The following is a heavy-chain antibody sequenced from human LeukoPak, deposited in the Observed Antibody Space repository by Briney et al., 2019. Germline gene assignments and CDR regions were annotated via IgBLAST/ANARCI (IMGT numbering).Heavy chain of an antibody. CDR3: ARDNIVVVAATKAYYFDY. Sequence: SETLSLTCAVYGGSISAYYWTWIRQPPGKGLEWIGEINHSGSTNYNPSLKSRVTISVDTSKNQFSLKLNSVTAADTAVYYCARDNIVVVAATKAYYFDYWGQGTLVTVSS. V-gene: IGHV4-34*01. D-gene: IGHD2-15*01. J-gene: IGHJ4*02. CDR2: INHSGST. CDR1: GGSISAYY.